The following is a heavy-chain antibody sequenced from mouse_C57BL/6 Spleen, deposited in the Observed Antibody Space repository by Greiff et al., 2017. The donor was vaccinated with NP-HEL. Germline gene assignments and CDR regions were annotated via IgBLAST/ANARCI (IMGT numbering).Heavy chain of an antibody. V-gene: IGHV1-82*01. D-gene: IGHD2-4*01. J-gene: IGHJ3*01. CDR2: IYPGDGDT. CDR3: ARFDYDYDGAY. CDR1: GYAFSSSW. Sequence: VQLQQSGPELVKPGASVKISCKASGYAFSSSWMNWVKQRPGKGLEWIGRIYPGDGDTNYNGKFKGKATLTADKSSSTAYMQLSSLTSEDSAVYFCARFDYDYDGAYWGQGTLVTVSA.